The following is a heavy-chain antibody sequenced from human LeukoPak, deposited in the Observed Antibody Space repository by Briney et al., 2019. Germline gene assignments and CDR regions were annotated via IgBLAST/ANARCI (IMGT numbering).Heavy chain of an antibody. V-gene: IGHV3-53*01. CDR2: IYSGGST. Sequence: GGSLRLSCAASGFTVSSNYMSWVRQAPGKGLEWVSVIYSGGSTYYADSVKGRFTISRDNSKNTLYLQMNSLRAEDTAVYYCAKNVDTAMVIYFDYWGQGTLVTVSS. J-gene: IGHJ4*02. CDR3: AKNVDTAMVIYFDY. D-gene: IGHD5-18*01. CDR1: GFTVSSNY.